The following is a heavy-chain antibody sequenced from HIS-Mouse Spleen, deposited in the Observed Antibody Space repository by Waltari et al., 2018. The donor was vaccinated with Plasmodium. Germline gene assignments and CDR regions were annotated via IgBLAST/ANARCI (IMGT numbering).Heavy chain of an antibody. D-gene: IGHD6-6*01. J-gene: IGHJ6*02. V-gene: IGHV4-34*01. CDR3: AAARPDYYYGMDV. CDR1: GGSFSGYY. Sequence: QVQLQQWGAGLLKPSETLSLTCAVYGGSFSGYYWRWFRQPPGKGLEWIGEINHSGSTNYNPSLKSRVTISVDTSKNQFSLKLSSVTAADTAVYYCAAARPDYYYGMDVWGQGTTVTVSS. CDR2: INHSGST.